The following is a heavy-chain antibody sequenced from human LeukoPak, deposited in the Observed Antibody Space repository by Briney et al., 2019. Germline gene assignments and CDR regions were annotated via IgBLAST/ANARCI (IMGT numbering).Heavy chain of an antibody. J-gene: IGHJ2*01. CDR1: GGSIGSYY. Sequence: SETLSLTCTVSGGSIGSYYWSWIRQPPGKGLEWIGYIHYSGSTNYNPSLKSRVTISVDTSKNQFSLKLSSVTAADTAVYYCARTHVPDELNGYYYDSSGYYRYFDLWGRGTLVTVSS. CDR2: IHYSGST. D-gene: IGHD3-22*01. CDR3: ARTHVPDELNGYYYDSSGYYRYFDL. V-gene: IGHV4-59*08.